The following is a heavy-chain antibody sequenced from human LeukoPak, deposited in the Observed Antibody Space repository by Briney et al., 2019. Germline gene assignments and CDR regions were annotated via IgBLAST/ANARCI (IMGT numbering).Heavy chain of an antibody. CDR1: GFTFSTYS. CDR3: ARAIEYCSDGSCYQFFDY. D-gene: IGHD2-15*01. Sequence: PGGSLRLSCTASGFTFSTYSMTWVRQAPGKGLEWVSYISSSSSTIDYADSVKGRFTISRDNAKNSLSLQMNSLRAEDTAVYYCARAIEYCSDGSCYQFFDYWGQGTLVSVSS. CDR2: ISSSSSTI. V-gene: IGHV3-48*01. J-gene: IGHJ4*02.